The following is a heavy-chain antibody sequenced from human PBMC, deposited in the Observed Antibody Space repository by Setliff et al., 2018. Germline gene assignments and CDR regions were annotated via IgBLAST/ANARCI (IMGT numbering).Heavy chain of an antibody. Sequence: SETLSLTCSLELGSFTGYYWTWIRQVPGKGLEWIGGINHSGGINYNPSLKSRVTISVDTSKNQFSLNLTSVTAADTAVYYCAREGFYCTNGVCYRPFDYWGQGTLVTVSS. CDR1: LGSFTGYY. D-gene: IGHD2-8*01. V-gene: IGHV4-34*01. CDR2: INHSGGI. J-gene: IGHJ4*02. CDR3: AREGFYCTNGVCYRPFDY.